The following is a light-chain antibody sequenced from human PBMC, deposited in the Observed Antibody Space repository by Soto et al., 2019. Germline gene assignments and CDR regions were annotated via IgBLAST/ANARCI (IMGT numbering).Light chain of an antibody. CDR2: AAS. V-gene: IGKV1-39*01. J-gene: IGKJ1*01. Sequence: DIQLTQSPSVLSASVGDTVTITCRASQSISSYVSWYQQKPGKAPKLLIYAASRLQSGVPSRFSGSRSGTDFTLTISSLQPEDFATYYCQQSYSRVTFGQGTKVDIK. CDR3: QQSYSRVT. CDR1: QSISSY.